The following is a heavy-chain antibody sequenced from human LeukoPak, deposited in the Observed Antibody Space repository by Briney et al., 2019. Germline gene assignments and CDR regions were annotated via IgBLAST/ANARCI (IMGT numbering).Heavy chain of an antibody. CDR3: ARLTVTYYYDSSGSHLDY. CDR1: GGSISSSSYY. J-gene: IGHJ4*02. Sequence: KPSETLSLTCTVSGGSISSSSYYWGWIRQPPGKGLEWIGSIYYSGSTYYNPSLKSRVTISVDTSKNQFSLKLSSVTAADTAVYYCARLTVTYYYDSSGSHLDYCGQGTLVTVSS. V-gene: IGHV4-39*01. CDR2: IYYSGST. D-gene: IGHD3-22*01.